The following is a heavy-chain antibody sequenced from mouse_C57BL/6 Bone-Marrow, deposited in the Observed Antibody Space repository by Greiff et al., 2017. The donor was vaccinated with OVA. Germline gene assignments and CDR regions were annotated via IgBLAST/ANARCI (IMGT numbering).Heavy chain of an antibody. D-gene: IGHD1-1*01. V-gene: IGHV8-8*01. CDR2: IWWDDDK. CDR3: AHSYYGSCYWYFDD. CDR1: GFSLSTFGMG. J-gene: IGHJ1*03. Sequence: SGPGILQPSQTLSLTCSFSGFSLSTFGMGLGWIRPPSGKGLEWLAHIWWDDDKYYNPALKSRLTISKDTSKNQVFLKIDNVDPAVTSTYYCAHSYYGSCYWYFDDWGTGTTVTVSS.